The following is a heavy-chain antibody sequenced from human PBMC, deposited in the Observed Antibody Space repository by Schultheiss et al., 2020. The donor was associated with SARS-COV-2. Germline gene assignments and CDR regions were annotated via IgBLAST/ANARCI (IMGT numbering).Heavy chain of an antibody. V-gene: IGHV3-30*03. Sequence: GGSLRLSCAASGFTFDDYGMSWVRQAPGKGLEWVAVISYDGSNKYYADSVKGRFTISRDNSKNTLYLQMNSLRAEDTAVYYCARDRRVVVITFSMDVWGQGTTVTVSS. CDR2: ISYDGSNK. CDR1: GFTFDDYG. D-gene: IGHD3-22*01. CDR3: ARDRRVVVITFSMDV. J-gene: IGHJ6*02.